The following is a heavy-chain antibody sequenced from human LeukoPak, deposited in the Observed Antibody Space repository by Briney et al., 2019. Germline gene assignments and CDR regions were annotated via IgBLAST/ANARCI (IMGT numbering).Heavy chain of an antibody. Sequence: SETLSLTCTVSGGSISSSSYYWGWIRQPPGKGLEWIGSIYYSGSTYYNPSLKSRVTISVDTSKNQFSLKLSPVTAADTAVYYCATDGGSSGYYFGYWGQGTLVTVSS. V-gene: IGHV4-39*01. D-gene: IGHD3-22*01. CDR3: ATDGGSSGYYFGY. J-gene: IGHJ4*02. CDR2: IYYSGST. CDR1: GGSISSSSYY.